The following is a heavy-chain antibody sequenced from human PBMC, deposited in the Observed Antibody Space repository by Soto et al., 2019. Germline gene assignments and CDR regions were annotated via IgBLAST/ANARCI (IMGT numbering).Heavy chain of an antibody. D-gene: IGHD1-26*01. CDR1: GGTFSSYA. Sequence: VASVKVSCKASGGTFSSYAISWVRQAPGQGLEWMGGIIPIFGTASYAQKFQGRVTITADESTSTAYMELTTLTSDDTAFYYCARGVSAGVDYWGQGTLVTVSS. V-gene: IGHV1-69*13. CDR2: IIPIFGTA. CDR3: ARGVSAGVDY. J-gene: IGHJ4*02.